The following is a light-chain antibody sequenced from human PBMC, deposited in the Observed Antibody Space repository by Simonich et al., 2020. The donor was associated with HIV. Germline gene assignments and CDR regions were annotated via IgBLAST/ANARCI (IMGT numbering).Light chain of an antibody. CDR3: QQYYSTPRT. J-gene: IGKJ1*01. CDR1: QSVLHSSNNKNY. CDR2: WAS. V-gene: IGKV4-1*01. Sequence: DIVMNQSPDSLAVSLGERATINCKSSQSVLHSSNNKNYLVWYQHKPGQPPKLRIYWASTRESGVPDRFSGSGSGTDFTLTISSLQAEDVAVYYCQQYYSTPRTFGQGTKVEIK.